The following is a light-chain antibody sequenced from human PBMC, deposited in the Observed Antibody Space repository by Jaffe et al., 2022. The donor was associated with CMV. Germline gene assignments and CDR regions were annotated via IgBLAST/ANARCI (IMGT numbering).Light chain of an antibody. CDR2: GAS. CDR3: QQYSTPPYT. CDR1: QSIFYS. Sequence: DIVMTQSPDSLAVSLGERATINCKSSQSIFYSLAWFQQKAGQPPKVLIHGASTRASGVPDRFSGSGSGTDFTLTISSLQAEDVAIYYCQQYSTPPYTFGQGTKVEIK. J-gene: IGKJ2*01. V-gene: IGKV4-1*01.